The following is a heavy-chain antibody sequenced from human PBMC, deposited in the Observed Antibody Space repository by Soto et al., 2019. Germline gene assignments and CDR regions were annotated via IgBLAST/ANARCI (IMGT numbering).Heavy chain of an antibody. J-gene: IGHJ5*02. V-gene: IGHV3-23*01. CDR2: ISGGGDNT. CDR3: AKSFFSGSGSYRGWFDP. CDR1: GFMFSSYA. D-gene: IGHD3-10*01. Sequence: EVQLLESGGGLVQFGGSLRLSCAASGFMFSSYAMSWVRQAPGKGLEWVSVISGGGDNTYYADSVKGRFTISRDNSKDTLDLQMNSLRAEDAVVYYCAKSFFSGSGSYRGWFDPWGQGTQVTVSS.